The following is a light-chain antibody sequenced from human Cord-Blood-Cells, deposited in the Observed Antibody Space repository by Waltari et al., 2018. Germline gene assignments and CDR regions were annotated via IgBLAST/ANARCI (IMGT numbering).Light chain of an antibody. CDR3: QQYDNLLYT. V-gene: IGKV1-33*01. CDR2: DAS. CDR1: QDISNY. Sequence: DIQMTQSPSSLSASVGDRVTTTCQASQDISNYLNWYQQKPGKAPKLLIYDASNLETGVPSRFSGSGSGTEFTFTSSSLQPEDIATYYCQQYDNLLYTFGQGTKLEI. J-gene: IGKJ2*01.